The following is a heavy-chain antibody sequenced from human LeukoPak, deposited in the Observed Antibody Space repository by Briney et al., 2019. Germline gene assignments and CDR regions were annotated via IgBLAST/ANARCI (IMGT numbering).Heavy chain of an antibody. CDR2: MNPNSGNT. CDR1: GYTFTSYD. J-gene: IGHJ4*02. D-gene: IGHD3-16*02. CDR3: ARGTTTYYDYVWGSYRYPSYFDY. Sequence: ASVKVSCKASGYTFTSYDINWVRQATGQGLEWMGWMNPNSGNTGYAQKFQGRVTITRNTSIRTAYMELSSLRSEDTAVYYCARGTTTYYDYVWGSYRYPSYFDYWGQGTLVTVSS. V-gene: IGHV1-8*03.